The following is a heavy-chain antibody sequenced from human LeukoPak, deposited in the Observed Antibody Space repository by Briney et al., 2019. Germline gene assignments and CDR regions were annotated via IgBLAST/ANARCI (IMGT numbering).Heavy chain of an antibody. Sequence: TGGSLRLSCAASGFTFNSYGMHWVRQAPGKGLDWVAVIWYDGSNKYYADSVKGRFTISRDNSKNTLYLQMNSLRAEDTAVYYCARDPSGYCSGGSCYSGESDYWGQGTLVTVSS. CDR3: ARDPSGYCSGGSCYSGESDY. D-gene: IGHD2-15*01. V-gene: IGHV3-33*08. CDR1: GFTFNSYG. J-gene: IGHJ4*02. CDR2: IWYDGSNK.